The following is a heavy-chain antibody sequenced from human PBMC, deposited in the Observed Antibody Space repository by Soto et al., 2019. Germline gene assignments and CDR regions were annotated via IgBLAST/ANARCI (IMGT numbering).Heavy chain of an antibody. CDR3: AHRGYGNYPRDNWFDP. CDR2: IYHSGST. V-gene: IGHV4-59*03. Sequence: PSETLSLTCTVSGASISSSYWSWIRRPPGKGLEWIGYIYHSGSTKYNPSLKSRVTISVDTSKNQFSVKLTNMDPVDTATYYCAHRGYGNYPRDNWFDPWGQGTLVTVSS. D-gene: IGHD4-17*01. CDR1: GASISSSY. J-gene: IGHJ5*02.